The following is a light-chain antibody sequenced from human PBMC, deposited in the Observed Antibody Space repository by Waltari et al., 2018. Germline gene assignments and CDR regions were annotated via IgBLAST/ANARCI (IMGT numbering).Light chain of an antibody. CDR3: YSATDNNVL. V-gene: IGLV3-27*01. Sequence: SYELTQPSSVSVSLGQTARNTCSGDVLAKKYARWFQQKSGQAPVLVIYKDSKRPSGIPERFSGSSSGTTVTLTISGAQVEDEADYYCYSATDNNVLFGGGTKLTVL. CDR2: KDS. CDR1: VLAKKY. J-gene: IGLJ2*01.